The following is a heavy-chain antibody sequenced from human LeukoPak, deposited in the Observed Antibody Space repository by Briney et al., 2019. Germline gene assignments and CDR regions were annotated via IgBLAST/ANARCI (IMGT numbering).Heavy chain of an antibody. D-gene: IGHD6-13*01. CDR2: IYSGGST. V-gene: IGHV3-66*01. CDR3: AKSGIPYYFDY. J-gene: IGHJ4*02. CDR1: GFTVSSNY. Sequence: GGSLRLSCAASGFTVSSNYMSWVRQAPGKGLEWVSVIYSGGSTYYADSVKGRFTISRDNSKNTLYLQMNSLRAEDTAVYYCAKSGIPYYFDYWGQGTLVTVSS.